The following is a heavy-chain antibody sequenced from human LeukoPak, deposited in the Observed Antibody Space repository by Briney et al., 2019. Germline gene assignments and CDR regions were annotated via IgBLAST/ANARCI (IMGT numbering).Heavy chain of an antibody. CDR1: GGSISSYY. CDR3: ARMGGYSGYATH. D-gene: IGHD5-12*01. Sequence: PSETLSLTCTVSGGSISSYYWSWIRQPPGEGLEWIGYIHNSVSTNYNPSLKSRVTISVDTSKNQFSLKVTSVTAADTAVYYCARMGGYSGYATHWGQGTLVTVSS. J-gene: IGHJ4*02. V-gene: IGHV4-59*08. CDR2: IHNSVST.